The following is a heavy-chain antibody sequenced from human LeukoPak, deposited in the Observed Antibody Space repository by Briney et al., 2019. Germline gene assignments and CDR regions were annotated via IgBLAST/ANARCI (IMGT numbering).Heavy chain of an antibody. Sequence: GGSLSLSCAASGFTFSSYAMSWFRQAPGKGLEWVSTISNSDYNTYYTDSVKGRFTISRDNSKNTLYLQMNTLTAADTAVYYCEKATGTLGNWGQGTLVTVSS. V-gene: IGHV3-23*01. J-gene: IGHJ4*02. CDR3: EKATGTLGN. D-gene: IGHD1-1*01. CDR1: GFTFSSYA. CDR2: ISNSDYNT.